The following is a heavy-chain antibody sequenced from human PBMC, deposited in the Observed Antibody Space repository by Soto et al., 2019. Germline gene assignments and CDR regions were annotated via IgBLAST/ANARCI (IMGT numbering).Heavy chain of an antibody. V-gene: IGHV4-31*02. CDR3: EIEVILKTKYMLDL. Sequence: QMQLQESGPGLVKPSQTLSLTCTVSGGSIGGGGVYWTWVRLRPGEGLEWIGNIYDSGSAYYNPYLESRISMSIDTNKNQFSWSLTSVNVADTDLYYCEIEVILKTKYMLDLWGPGTMGADSS. J-gene: IGHJ3*01. D-gene: IGHD2-21*01. CDR1: GGSIGGGGVY. CDR2: IYDSGSA.